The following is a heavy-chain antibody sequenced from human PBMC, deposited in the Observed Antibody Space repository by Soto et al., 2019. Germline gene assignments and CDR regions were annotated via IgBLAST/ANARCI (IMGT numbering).Heavy chain of an antibody. CDR3: ARPLGYCSGGSCYGRYYYYGMDV. D-gene: IGHD2-15*01. J-gene: IGHJ6*02. V-gene: IGHV5-51*03. CDR1: GYSFTSYW. Sequence: EVQLVQSGAEVKKPGESLKISCKGSGYSFTSYWIGWVRQMPGKGLEWMGIIYPGDSDTRYSPSFQGQVTISADKSICTAYLQWSSLKASDTAMYYCARPLGYCSGGSCYGRYYYYGMDVWGQGTTVTVSS. CDR2: IYPGDSDT.